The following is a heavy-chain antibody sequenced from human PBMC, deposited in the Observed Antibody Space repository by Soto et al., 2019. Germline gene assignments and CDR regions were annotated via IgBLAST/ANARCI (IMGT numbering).Heavy chain of an antibody. CDR2: IIPIFGTA. D-gene: IGHD5-12*01. CDR1: GGTFSSYA. V-gene: IGHV1-69*12. J-gene: IGHJ6*02. Sequence: QVQLVQSGAAVKKPGSSVKVSCKASGGTFSSYAISWVRQAPGQGLEWMGGIIPIFGTANYAQKFQGRVTITADESTSTAYMELSSLRSEDTAVYYCARAVYRYSGYDSGNYYYYGMDVWGQGTTVTVSS. CDR3: ARAVYRYSGYDSGNYYYYGMDV.